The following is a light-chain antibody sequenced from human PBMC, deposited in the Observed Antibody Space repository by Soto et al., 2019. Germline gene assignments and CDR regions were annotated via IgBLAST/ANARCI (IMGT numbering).Light chain of an antibody. CDR1: RSVSRY. V-gene: IGKV1-39*01. CDR2: AAS. CDR3: QQSSTMPIT. Sequence: DTQMTQSPSSLSASVGDRVTITCRASRSVSRYLNWYQQKPGKAPERLIYAASTLQSGVPSRFSGSGSGTDFTLIISSLQPEDFVTYYCQQSSTMPITFGQGTRLEIK. J-gene: IGKJ5*01.